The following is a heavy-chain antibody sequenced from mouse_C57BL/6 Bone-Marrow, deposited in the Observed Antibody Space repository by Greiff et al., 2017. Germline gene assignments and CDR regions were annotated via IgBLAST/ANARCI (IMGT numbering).Heavy chain of an antibody. CDR2: ISYDGSN. CDR3: AIDGYYFDD. CDR1: GYSITSGYY. D-gene: IGHD2-3*01. J-gene: IGHJ2*01. Sequence: ESGPGLVKPSQSLSLTCSVTGYSITSGYYWNWIRQFPGNKLEWMGYISYDGSNNYNPSLKNRISITRDTSKNQFFLKLNSVTTEDTATYYCAIDGYYFDDWGQGTTLTVSS. V-gene: IGHV3-6*01.